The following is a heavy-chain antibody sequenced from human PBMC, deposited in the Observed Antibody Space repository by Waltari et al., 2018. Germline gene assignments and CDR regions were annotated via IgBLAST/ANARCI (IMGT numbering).Heavy chain of an antibody. J-gene: IGHJ6*03. D-gene: IGHD3-10*01. V-gene: IGHV4-59*01. CDR1: GGSISSYY. CDR3: ASTYYYGSGSYYGAYYYMDV. Sequence: QVQLQESGPGLVKPSEPLSLTCTVSGGSISSYYWRWIPQPPGTGLEWIGYIYYSGSTNYNPSLKSRVTISVDTSKNQFSLKLSSVTAADTAVYYCASTYYYGSGSYYGAYYYMDVWGKGTTVTVSS. CDR2: IYYSGST.